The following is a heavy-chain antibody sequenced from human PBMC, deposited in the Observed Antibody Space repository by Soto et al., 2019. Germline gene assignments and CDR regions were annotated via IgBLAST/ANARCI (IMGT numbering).Heavy chain of an antibody. D-gene: IGHD3-22*01. V-gene: IGHV3-53*04. J-gene: IGHJ4*02. CDR2: IYGGVGE. Sequence: PGGSLRLSCAASGFSVSRTYMTWVRQAPGKGLDWVSVIYGGVGESYADSVRGRFTISRSNSKNTLYLQMNGLTLDDTAVYYCARVDYDSSGSTLDYWGQGTRVTVSS. CDR3: ARVDYDSSGSTLDY. CDR1: GFSVSRTY.